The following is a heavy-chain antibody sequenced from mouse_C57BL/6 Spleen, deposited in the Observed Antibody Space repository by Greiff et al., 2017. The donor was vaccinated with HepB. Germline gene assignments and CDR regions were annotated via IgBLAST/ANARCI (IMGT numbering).Heavy chain of an antibody. CDR1: GFSLTSYG. J-gene: IGHJ4*01. D-gene: IGHD2-3*01. CDR2: IWRGGST. Sequence: VQLQQSGPGLVQPSQSLSITCTVSGFSLTSYGVHWVRQSPGKGLEWLGVIWRGGSTDYNAAFMSRLSITKDNSKSQVFFKMNSLQADDTAIYYCAKNSYGYYDYYAMDYWGQGTSVTVSS. V-gene: IGHV2-5*01. CDR3: AKNSYGYYDYYAMDY.